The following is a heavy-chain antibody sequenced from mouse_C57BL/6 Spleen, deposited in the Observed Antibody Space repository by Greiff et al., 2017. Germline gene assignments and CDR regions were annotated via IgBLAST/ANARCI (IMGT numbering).Heavy chain of an antibody. Sequence: QVQLQQSGAELMKPGASVKLSCKATGYTFTGYGIEWVKQRPGHGLEWIGEILPGSGSPKYNEKFKGKATFTADTSSNTAYMQLSSLTTEDSAIYYCARNDYDWFAYWGQGTLVTVSA. D-gene: IGHD2-4*01. J-gene: IGHJ3*01. CDR1: GYTFTGYG. CDR3: ARNDYDWFAY. V-gene: IGHV1-9*01. CDR2: ILPGSGSP.